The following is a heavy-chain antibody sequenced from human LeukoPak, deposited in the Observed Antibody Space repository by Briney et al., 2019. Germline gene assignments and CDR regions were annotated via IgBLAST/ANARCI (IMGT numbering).Heavy chain of an antibody. J-gene: IGHJ2*01. CDR3: ARDAYCGGDCYTYWYFDL. Sequence: SETLSLTCAVYGGSFSDYYWSWIRQPPGKGLEWIGEINHSGSTNYNPSLKSRVTISVDKSKNQFSLKLSSVTAADTAVYYCARDAYCGGDCYTYWYFDLWGRGTLVTVSS. V-gene: IGHV4-34*01. CDR1: GGSFSDYY. CDR2: INHSGST. D-gene: IGHD2-21*02.